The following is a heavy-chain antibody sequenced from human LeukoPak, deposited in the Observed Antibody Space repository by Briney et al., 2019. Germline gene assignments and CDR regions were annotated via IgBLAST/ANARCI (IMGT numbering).Heavy chain of an antibody. CDR1: GFSLSSHA. V-gene: IGHV3-30*02. Sequence: AGGSLRLSCVAFGFSLSSHAMHWVRQAPGKGLEWVAFIQDNERNIYYADSVKGRFTISRDNSKNTVYLQMNSLRTEDTAVYYCANKVWSGPSDAFDIWGRGTMVTVSS. D-gene: IGHD3-3*01. CDR3: ANKVWSGPSDAFDI. J-gene: IGHJ3*02. CDR2: IQDNERNI.